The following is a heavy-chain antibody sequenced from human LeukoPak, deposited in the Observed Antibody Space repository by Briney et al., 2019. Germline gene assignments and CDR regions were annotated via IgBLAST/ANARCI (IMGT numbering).Heavy chain of an antibody. CDR1: GFTFSNYA. Sequence: GGSLRLSCAASGFTFSNYAMSWVRQAPGKGLEWVSTISGSGGSTFCADSVKGRFTISRDNSKNTLYLQMNSLRAEDTAVYYCAKGLTTAGTSRGLDVWGQGTTVTVSS. CDR2: ISGSGGST. V-gene: IGHV3-23*01. J-gene: IGHJ6*02. CDR3: AKGLTTAGTSRGLDV. D-gene: IGHD1-1*01.